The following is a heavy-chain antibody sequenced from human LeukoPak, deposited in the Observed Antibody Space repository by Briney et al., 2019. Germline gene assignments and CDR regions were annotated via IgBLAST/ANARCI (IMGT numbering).Heavy chain of an antibody. J-gene: IGHJ3*02. V-gene: IGHV3-33*08. CDR3: AREWTGAFDI. CDR2: IWYDGSNK. CDR1: GFTFSSYA. D-gene: IGHD5-12*01. Sequence: GGSLRLSCAASGFTFSSYATSWVRQAPGKGLEWVAVIWYDGSNKYYADSVKGRFTISRDNSKNTLYLQMNSLRAEDTAVYYCAREWTGAFDIWGQGTMVTVSS.